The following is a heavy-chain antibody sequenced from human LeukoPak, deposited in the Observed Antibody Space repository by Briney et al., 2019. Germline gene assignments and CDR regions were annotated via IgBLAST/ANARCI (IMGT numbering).Heavy chain of an antibody. Sequence: GGSLRLSCAASGFTFSSYAMSWVRQAPEKGLEWVSAISGSGGSTYYADSVKGRLTISRDNSKNMLYLQMNSLRAEDTALYYCAKDGAVPYYFDYWGQGTLVTVSS. V-gene: IGHV3-23*01. CDR3: AKDGAVPYYFDY. D-gene: IGHD6-19*01. J-gene: IGHJ4*02. CDR2: ISGSGGST. CDR1: GFTFSSYA.